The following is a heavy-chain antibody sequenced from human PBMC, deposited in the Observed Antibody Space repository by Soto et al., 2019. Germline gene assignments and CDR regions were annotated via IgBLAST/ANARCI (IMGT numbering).Heavy chain of an antibody. V-gene: IGHV5-10-1*01. J-gene: IGHJ5*02. CDR1: GYSFTSYW. CDR3: ARRTIFGVVTNNWFDP. D-gene: IGHD3-3*01. Sequence: GESLKISCKGSGYSFTSYWISWVRQMPGKGLEWMGRIDPSDSYTNYSPSFQGHVTISADKSISTAYLQWSSLKASDTAMYYCARRTIFGVVTNNWFDPWGQGTLVTVSS. CDR2: IDPSDSYT.